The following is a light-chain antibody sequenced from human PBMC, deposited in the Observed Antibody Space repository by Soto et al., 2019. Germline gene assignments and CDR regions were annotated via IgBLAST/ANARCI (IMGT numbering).Light chain of an antibody. CDR1: HDIDNY. CDR2: DAS. CDR3: QQYDKLPLFT. J-gene: IGKJ3*01. Sequence: DIQMTQSPASLSASVGDRVTITCRASHDIDNYLNWYQHKPGKAPKLLIYDASNLETGVPSRFSGGGSGTNFNFTISSLQTDDVATYYCQQYDKLPLFTFGPGTKLDIK. V-gene: IGKV1-33*01.